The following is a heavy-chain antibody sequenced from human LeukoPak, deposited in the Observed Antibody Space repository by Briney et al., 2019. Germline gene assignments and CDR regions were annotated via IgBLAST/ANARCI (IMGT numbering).Heavy chain of an antibody. D-gene: IGHD5-12*01. CDR1: GFTFSSYA. J-gene: IGHJ4*02. CDR3: VRDPKPGGYSGNDLNAY. Sequence: GGSLRLSCAASGFTFSSYATHWVRQAPGKGLEWVAVISYDGSNKYYADSVKGRFTISRDNSKNTLYLQMNSLRVEDTAVYYCVRDPKPGGYSGNDLNAYWGQGTLVTVSS. V-gene: IGHV3-30-3*01. CDR2: ISYDGSNK.